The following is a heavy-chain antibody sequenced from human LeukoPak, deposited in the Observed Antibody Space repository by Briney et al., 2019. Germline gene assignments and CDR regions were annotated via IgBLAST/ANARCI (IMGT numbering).Heavy chain of an antibody. CDR1: GYSFTSYW. V-gene: IGHV5-51*01. D-gene: IGHD1-26*01. CDR2: IYPGDSDT. J-gene: IGHJ5*02. CDR3: ARLGLWRVGATFGNWFDP. Sequence: GESLKISCKGSGYSFTSYWIGWVRQMPGKGLEWMGIIYPGDSDTRYSPSFQGQVTISADKSISTAYLQWSSLKASDTAMYYCARLGLWRVGATFGNWFDPWGQGTLVTVSS.